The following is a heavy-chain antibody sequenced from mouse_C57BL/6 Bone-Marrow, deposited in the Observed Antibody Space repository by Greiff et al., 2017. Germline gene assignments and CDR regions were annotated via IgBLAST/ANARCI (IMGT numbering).Heavy chain of an antibody. V-gene: IGHV1-36*01. CDR1: GFTFTDYY. CDR3: ERRGVGQGLCYAMDY. CDR2: VYPYNGGT. J-gene: IGHJ4*01. D-gene: IGHD3-3*01. Sequence: VQLKQSGPVLVKPGPSVKISCKASGFTFTDYYMHWVKQSPGKSLEWIGLVYPYNGGTSYKEKFKGKATLTVDTSSSTAYMELNSLTSEDSAVYFWERRGVGQGLCYAMDYWGQGTSVTVSS.